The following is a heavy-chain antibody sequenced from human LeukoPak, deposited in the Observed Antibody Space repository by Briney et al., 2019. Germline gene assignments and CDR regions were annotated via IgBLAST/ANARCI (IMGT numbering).Heavy chain of an antibody. V-gene: IGHV3-74*01. CDR2: INSDGSST. CDR1: GFTFSSYW. D-gene: IGHD5-12*01. J-gene: IGHJ4*02. CDR3: ARVSYSGGYDPFDY. Sequence: PGGSLRLSCAASGFTFSSYWMHWVRQAPGKGLVWVSRINSDGSSTSYADSVKGRFTISRDNAKNTLYLQMNSPRAEDTAVYYCARVSYSGGYDPFDYWGQGTLVTVSS.